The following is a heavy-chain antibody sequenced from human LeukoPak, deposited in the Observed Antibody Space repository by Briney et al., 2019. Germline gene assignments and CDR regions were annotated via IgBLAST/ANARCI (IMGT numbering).Heavy chain of an antibody. Sequence: PGGSLRLSCAASGFTFSSYEMNWVRQAPGKGLEWVSYISSSGSTIYYADSVKGRFTISRDNAKNSLYLQMNSLRAEDTAVYYCARDRPENYYDRSGTDAFDIGGRGPIVSVFS. CDR2: ISSSGSTI. V-gene: IGHV3-48*03. J-gene: IGHJ3*02. CDR1: GFTFSSYE. CDR3: ARDRPENYYDRSGTDAFDI. D-gene: IGHD3-22*01.